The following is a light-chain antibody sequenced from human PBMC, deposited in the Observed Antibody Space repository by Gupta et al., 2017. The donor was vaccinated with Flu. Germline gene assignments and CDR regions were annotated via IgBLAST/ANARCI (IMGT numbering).Light chain of an antibody. Sequence: PSSVSASVGDRVSITCQASQEIGNFLNWYQQRPGKAPKLLIYDASNRETGVPSRFSGGGSGTEFTFTINSQHPEDFAIYYCQQEDDLPLTFGGGTKVEIK. CDR2: DAS. CDR1: QEIGNF. J-gene: IGKJ4*01. V-gene: IGKV1-33*01. CDR3: QQEDDLPLT.